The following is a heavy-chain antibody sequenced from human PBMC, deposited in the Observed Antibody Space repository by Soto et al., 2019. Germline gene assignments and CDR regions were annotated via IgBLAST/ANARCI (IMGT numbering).Heavy chain of an antibody. CDR3: AKDIAAAAYYYYGMDV. J-gene: IGHJ6*02. CDR2: ISWDGGST. CDR1: GFTFDDYT. V-gene: IGHV3-43*01. D-gene: IGHD6-13*01. Sequence: GGSLRLSCAASGFTFDDYTMHWVRQAPGKGLEWVSLISWDGGSTYYADSVKGRFTISRDNSKNSLYLQMNSLRTEDTALYYCAKDIAAAAYYYYGMDVWGQGTTVTVSS.